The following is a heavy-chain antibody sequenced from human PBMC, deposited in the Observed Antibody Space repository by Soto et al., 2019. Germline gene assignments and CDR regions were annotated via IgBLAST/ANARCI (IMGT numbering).Heavy chain of an antibody. Sequence: ASVNVSCKASGYSFTTHAMIWVRQAPGQRPEWMGWINTGNGNTRYSPKFQGRVNITRDTSASTAYMELSSLKSEDTAVYYCARGEQLYNYYYGMEAWGQGSPVTVSS. J-gene: IGHJ6*02. CDR2: INTGNGNT. V-gene: IGHV1-3*04. CDR3: ARGEQLYNYYYGMEA. CDR1: GYSFTTHA.